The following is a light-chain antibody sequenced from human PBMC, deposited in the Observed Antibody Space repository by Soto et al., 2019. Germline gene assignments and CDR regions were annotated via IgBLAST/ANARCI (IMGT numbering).Light chain of an antibody. Sequence: QSALTQPASVAGSPGQSITISCTGTSSDVGGYNYVSWYQQHPGKAPKLMMYEVSNRPSGVSNRVSGSKSGNTASLTISGLQAEDEADYYCSSYTSSSTVVFGGGTKVTVL. J-gene: IGLJ2*01. V-gene: IGLV2-14*01. CDR1: SSDVGGYNY. CDR2: EVS. CDR3: SSYTSSSTVV.